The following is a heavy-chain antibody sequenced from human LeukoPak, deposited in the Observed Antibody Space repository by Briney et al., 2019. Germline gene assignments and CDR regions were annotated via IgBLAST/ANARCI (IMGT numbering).Heavy chain of an antibody. CDR2: MNEDGSET. J-gene: IGHJ4*02. CDR1: GFTFSRYY. D-gene: IGHD2-15*01. V-gene: IGHV3-7*01. Sequence: GGSLRLSCAASGFTFSRYYMVWVRQAPGKGLEGVAHMNEDGSETQYVDSVKGRFTMSRDNVKSSLFLQMSGLGVEDTAVYYCARDQGYCSGGTCYTVLDYWGQGTLVTVSS. CDR3: ARDQGYCSGGTCYTVLDY.